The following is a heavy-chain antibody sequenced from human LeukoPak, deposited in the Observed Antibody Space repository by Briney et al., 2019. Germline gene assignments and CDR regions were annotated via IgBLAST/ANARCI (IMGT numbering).Heavy chain of an antibody. CDR3: ARHLSGVAGYTYGRGIDF. V-gene: IGHV3-48*03. CDR2: ISSSGSTI. CDR1: GFTFSSYE. D-gene: IGHD5-18*01. Sequence: GGSLRLSCAASGFTFSSYEMNWVRQAPGKGLEWVSYISSSGSTIYYADSVKGRFTISRDNAKNSLYLQMNSLRAEDTAVYYCARHLSGVAGYTYGRGIDFWGQGTLVTVSS. J-gene: IGHJ4*02.